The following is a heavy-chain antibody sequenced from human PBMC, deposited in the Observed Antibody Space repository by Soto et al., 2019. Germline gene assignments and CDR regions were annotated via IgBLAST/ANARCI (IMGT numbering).Heavy chain of an antibody. CDR1: GFTFSSYA. V-gene: IGHV3-30-3*01. CDR2: ISYDGSNK. Sequence: GGSLRLSCAASGFTFSSYAMHWVRQAPGKGLEWVAVISYDGSNKYYADSVKGRFTISRDNSKNTLYLQMNSLRAEDTAVYYYARVGGSYGGYYYYGMDVWGQGTTVTVSS. D-gene: IGHD5-18*01. CDR3: ARVGGSYGGYYYYGMDV. J-gene: IGHJ6*02.